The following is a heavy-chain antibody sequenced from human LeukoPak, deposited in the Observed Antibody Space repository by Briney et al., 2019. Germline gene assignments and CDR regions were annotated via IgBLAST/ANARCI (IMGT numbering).Heavy chain of an antibody. CDR2: IDWDDDK. CDR1: GFALSTSGMC. CDR3: ARTLSLNAILPGYYEYSFDY. Sequence: SGPALVKPTQTLTLTCTFSGFALSTSGMCVSWIRQPPGKALEWLALIDWDDDKYYSTALKTRLTISKDTSKHPVVLTMPNMDPVDTAPYYCARTLSLNAILPGYYEYSFDYWGQGTLVTVSS. D-gene: IGHD3-9*01. V-gene: IGHV2-70*01. J-gene: IGHJ4*02.